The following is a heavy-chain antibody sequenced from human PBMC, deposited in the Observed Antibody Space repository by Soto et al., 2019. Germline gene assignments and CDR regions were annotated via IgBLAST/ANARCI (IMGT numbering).Heavy chain of an antibody. CDR2: IRNKANSYTT. CDR3: VKGHRALDN. V-gene: IGHV3-72*01. Sequence: GGSLRLSCTASGFTFSDSYMDWVRQAPGKGLDWVGRIRNKANSYTTEYAASVKGRFTVSRDDSKNSLYLQMNSLKTEDTAVYYCVKGHRALDNWGPGTLVTVSS. CDR1: GFTFSDSY. J-gene: IGHJ4*02.